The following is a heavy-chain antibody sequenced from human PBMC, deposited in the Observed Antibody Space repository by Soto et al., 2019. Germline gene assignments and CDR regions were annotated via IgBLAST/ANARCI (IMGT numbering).Heavy chain of an antibody. CDR3: ARDTSGWSLNGLDV. CDR1: GSAITRYY. D-gene: IGHD6-19*01. V-gene: IGHV1-46*01. CDR2: INPGGGSA. J-gene: IGHJ6*02. Sequence: QVDLVQSGAEVKKPGASVTISCKASGSAITRYYIHWVRQAPGRGLEWMGIINPGGGSASYAQKFQDRVTIDKDTSTGTVYMDLRSLRTEDTAVYYCARDTSGWSLNGLDVWGQGTTVIVSS.